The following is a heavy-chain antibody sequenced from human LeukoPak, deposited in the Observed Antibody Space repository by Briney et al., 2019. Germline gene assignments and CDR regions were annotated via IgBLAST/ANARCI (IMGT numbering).Heavy chain of an antibody. J-gene: IGHJ5*02. CDR1: GGSISSNY. Sequence: KSSETLSLTCTVSGGSISSNYWSWIRQSPGKGLEWIGCIYYSGSTNYNPSLRSGVIISINTSQKQFSLQLTSVTATDSAVYYCARGVVYYGLRRPIKWLDPWGQGTLVPV. D-gene: IGHD3-10*01. CDR2: IYYSGST. CDR3: ARGVVYYGLRRPIKWLDP. V-gene: IGHV4-59*01.